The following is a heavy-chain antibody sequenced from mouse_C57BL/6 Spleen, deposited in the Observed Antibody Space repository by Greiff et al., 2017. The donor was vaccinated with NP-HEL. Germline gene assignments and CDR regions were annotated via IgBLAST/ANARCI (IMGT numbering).Heavy chain of an antibody. CDR2: ISYDGSN. CDR3: ARVSRAMDD. D-gene: IGHD1-1*01. V-gene: IGHV3-6*01. J-gene: IGHJ4*01. CDR1: GYSITSGYY. Sequence: EVKVEESGPGLVKPSQSLSLTCSVTGYSITSGYYWNWIRQFPGNKLEWMGYISYDGSNNYNPSLKNRISITRDTSKNQFFLKLNSVTTEDTATYYCARVSRAMDDWGQGTSVTVSS.